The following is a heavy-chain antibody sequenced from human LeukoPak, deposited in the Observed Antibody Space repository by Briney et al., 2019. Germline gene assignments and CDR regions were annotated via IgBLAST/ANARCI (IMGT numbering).Heavy chain of an antibody. CDR1: GFALSSYG. J-gene: IGHJ4*02. Sequence: GGSLRLSCAASGFALSSYGMHWVRQAPGKGLEWVAITWYDGSKQYYADTVKGRFTISRDNSKNTLFLQMNSLRAEDTAVYYCARDDVEATLDYWGQGTLVTVSS. V-gene: IGHV3-33*01. D-gene: IGHD1-1*01. CDR3: ARDDVEATLDY. CDR2: TWYDGSKQ.